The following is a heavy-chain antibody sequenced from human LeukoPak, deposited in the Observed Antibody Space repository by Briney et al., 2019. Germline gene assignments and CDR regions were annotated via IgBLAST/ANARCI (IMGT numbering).Heavy chain of an antibody. V-gene: IGHV3-23*01. CDR3: AKGIAVALYYFDY. J-gene: IGHJ4*02. CDR1: GFTFSSYG. Sequence: GRSLRLSCAASGFTFSSYGMHWVRQAPGKGLEWVSIISGSGGSTYYADSVKGRFTISRDNSKNTLYLQMNSLRAEDTAVYYCAKGIAVALYYFDYWGQGTLVTVSS. D-gene: IGHD6-19*01. CDR2: ISGSGGST.